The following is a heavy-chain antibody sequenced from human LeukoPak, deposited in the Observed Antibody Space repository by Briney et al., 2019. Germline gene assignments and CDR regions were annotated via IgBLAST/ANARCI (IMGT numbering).Heavy chain of an antibody. CDR2: ISAYNGNT. Sequence: GASVKVSCKASGYTFNYDGINWVRQAPGPGLEWMGWISAYNGNTNYAQNLQGRVTMTTDTSTSTAYMELRRLRSDDTALYYCARGGYSYGYMGYSDYWGQGTLVTVSS. V-gene: IGHV1-18*01. CDR1: GYTFNYDG. D-gene: IGHD5-18*01. J-gene: IGHJ4*02. CDR3: ARGGYSYGYMGYSDY.